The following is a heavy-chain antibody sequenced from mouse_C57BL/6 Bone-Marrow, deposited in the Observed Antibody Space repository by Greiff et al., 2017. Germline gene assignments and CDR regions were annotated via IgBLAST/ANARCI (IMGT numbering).Heavy chain of an antibody. V-gene: IGHV14-1*01. CDR2: IDPEDGDT. J-gene: IGHJ3*01. CDR3: TIGGYWTWFAY. Sequence: EVQLQESGAELVRPGASVKLSCTASGFNIKDYYMHWVKQRPEQGLEWIGRIDPEDGDTEYAPKFQGKATMTADKSSNTAYLQLSSLSSEDTAVYYCTIGGYWTWFAYWGQGTLVTVSA. D-gene: IGHD2-3*01. CDR1: GFNIKDYY.